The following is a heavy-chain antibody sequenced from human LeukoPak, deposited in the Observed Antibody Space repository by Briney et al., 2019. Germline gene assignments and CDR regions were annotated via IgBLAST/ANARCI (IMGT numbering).Heavy chain of an antibody. CDR2: ISWNSGSI. J-gene: IGHJ6*02. V-gene: IGHV3-9*01. CDR3: AKDKGPSPCYYGMDV. D-gene: IGHD2-2*01. CDR1: GFTFSSYA. Sequence: GGSLRLSCAASGFTFSSYAMHWVRQAPGKGLEWVSGISWNSGSIGYADSVKGRFTISRDNAKNSLYLQMNSLRADDTALYYCAKDKGPSPCYYGMDVWGQGTTVTVSS.